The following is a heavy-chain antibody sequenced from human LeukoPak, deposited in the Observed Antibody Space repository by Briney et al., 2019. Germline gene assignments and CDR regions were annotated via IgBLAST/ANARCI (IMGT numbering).Heavy chain of an antibody. Sequence: GGSLRLSCAASGFTFSTYAMSWVRQAPGKGLEWVSSISASGGSTYYADSVKGRFTISRDNSKNTLSLQMNSLRAEDTAVYYCARSGYNRFDYWGQGTLVTVSS. CDR2: ISASGGST. CDR1: GFTFSTYA. J-gene: IGHJ4*02. CDR3: ARSGYNRFDY. V-gene: IGHV3-23*01. D-gene: IGHD5-24*01.